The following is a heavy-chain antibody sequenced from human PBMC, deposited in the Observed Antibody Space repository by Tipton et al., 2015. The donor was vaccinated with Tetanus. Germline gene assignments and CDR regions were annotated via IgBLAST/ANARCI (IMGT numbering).Heavy chain of an antibody. CDR3: ARRGTMPSAPSRYFDY. CDR2: IFYIGSA. J-gene: IGHJ4*02. CDR1: GGSISSSSYY. V-gene: IGHV4-39*01. Sequence: TLSLTCTVSGGSISSSSYYWGWIRQPPGKGLEWIGNIFYIGSAYYNPSLRSRVTISVDTSKNQFSLKLSSVTAADTALYYCARRGTMPSAPSRYFDYWGQGTLVTVSS. D-gene: IGHD2-2*01.